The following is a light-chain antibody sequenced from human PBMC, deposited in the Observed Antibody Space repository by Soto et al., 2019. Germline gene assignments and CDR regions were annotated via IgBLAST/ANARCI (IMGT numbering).Light chain of an antibody. V-gene: IGKV3-11*01. J-gene: IGKJ2*01. CDR1: QSVSSY. CDR2: DAS. CDR3: QQRRNWPQT. Sequence: EIVLTQSPATLSLSPGERATLSCRASQSVSSYLAWYQQKPGQAPRLLIYDASNRATGIPARFSGSGSGTDFTLTISSLEPEDFAVYYCQQRRNWPQTFVQGTKLEIK.